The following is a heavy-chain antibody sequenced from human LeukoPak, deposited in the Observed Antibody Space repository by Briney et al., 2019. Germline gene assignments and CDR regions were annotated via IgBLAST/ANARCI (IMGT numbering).Heavy chain of an antibody. J-gene: IGHJ6*02. D-gene: IGHD3-10*02. CDR1: GYSFTRYW. CDR2: IDPTDSYT. Sequence: GESLRISCKGAGYSFTRYWITWVRQMPGKGLEWMGNIDPTDSYTNYSPSFQGHVTISVDKSISTAYLQWSSLKASDTAMYYCARHVPPDSYYGMDVWGQGTTVTVSS. CDR3: ARHVPPDSYYGMDV. V-gene: IGHV5-10-1*01.